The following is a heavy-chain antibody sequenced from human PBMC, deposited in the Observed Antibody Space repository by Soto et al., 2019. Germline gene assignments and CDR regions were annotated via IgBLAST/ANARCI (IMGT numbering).Heavy chain of an antibody. J-gene: IGHJ4*02. V-gene: IGHV3-21*01. D-gene: IGHD6-13*01. CDR3: ARDQWSAAGTTYVVDY. CDR2: ISSSSSYI. Sequence: EVQLVESGGGLVKPGGSLRLSCAASGFTFSSYSMNWVRQAPGKGLEWVSSISSSSSYIYYADSVKGRFTISRDNAKNSLYLQMNSLRAEDTAVYYCARDQWSAAGTTYVVDYWGQGTLVTVSS. CDR1: GFTFSSYS.